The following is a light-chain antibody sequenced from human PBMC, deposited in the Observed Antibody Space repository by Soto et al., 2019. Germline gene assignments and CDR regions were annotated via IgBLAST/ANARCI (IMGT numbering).Light chain of an antibody. CDR2: GES. Sequence: EIVMTQSPVTLSVSPGEGATLSCRASQSVTSKLAWYQQSPGQAPRLLIYGESTRATGIPARFSGSGSGTEFTLTISSLQSEDFAVYHCQQYNNWPWTFGQGTKVETK. V-gene: IGKV3-15*01. CDR1: QSVTSK. CDR3: QQYNNWPWT. J-gene: IGKJ1*01.